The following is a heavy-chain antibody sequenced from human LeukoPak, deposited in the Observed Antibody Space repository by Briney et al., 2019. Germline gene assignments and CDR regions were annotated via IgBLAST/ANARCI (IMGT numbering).Heavy chain of an antibody. CDR2: ISGSGGST. CDR3: ATGQGYFDY. J-gene: IGHJ4*02. D-gene: IGHD2-8*02. CDR1: GFSFRSYA. V-gene: IGHV3-23*01. Sequence: GGSLRLSCAASGFSFRSYAISWVRQAPGKGLEWVSGISGSGGSTYYADSVKGRFTISRDNSKNTLYLQMNSLRAEDTAVYYCATGQGYFDYWGQGTLVTVSS.